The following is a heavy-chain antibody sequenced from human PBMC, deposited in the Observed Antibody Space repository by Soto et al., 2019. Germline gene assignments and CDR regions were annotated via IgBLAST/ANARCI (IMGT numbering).Heavy chain of an antibody. Sequence: KPSETLSLTCTVSGSSVNSDYYYWTWIRQPPGKGLEWIGYIYNSGRTNYNPSLKSRVSISMDTSRNQFSLKLTSVTAADTAVFYCAREYSNSPEAFDIWGQGSLVTVSS. CDR3: AREYSNSPEAFDI. CDR2: IYNSGRT. D-gene: IGHD1-26*01. CDR1: GSSVNSDYYY. J-gene: IGHJ4*02. V-gene: IGHV4-61*01.